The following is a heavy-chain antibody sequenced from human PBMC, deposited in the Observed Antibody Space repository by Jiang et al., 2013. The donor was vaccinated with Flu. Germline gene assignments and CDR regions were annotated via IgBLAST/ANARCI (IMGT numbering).Heavy chain of an antibody. D-gene: IGHD3-22*01. V-gene: IGHV3-72*01. CDR2: SRNKANSYTT. J-gene: IGHJ4*02. Sequence: VQLLESGGGLVQPGGSLRLSCAASGFTLSDHYMDWVRLAPGKGLEWVGRSRNKANSYTTEYAASVKDRFTFSRDDSKNSLFLQMNSLKTEDTAVYYCARPRGTSYDDTYFDYWGQGTLVTVSS. CDR1: GFTLSDHY. CDR3: ARPRGTSYDDTYFDY.